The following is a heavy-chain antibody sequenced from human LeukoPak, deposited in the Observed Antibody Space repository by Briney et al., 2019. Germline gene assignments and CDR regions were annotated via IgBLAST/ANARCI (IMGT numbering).Heavy chain of an antibody. CDR1: GYTLTELS. Sequence: ASVKVSCKVSGYTLTELSMHWVRQAPGKGLEWMGGFDPEDGETIYAQKFQGRVTMTEGTSTDTAYMELSSLRSEDTAVYYCATFPYYYGSGQGGVWGKGTTVTISS. CDR2: FDPEDGET. J-gene: IGHJ6*04. V-gene: IGHV1-24*01. D-gene: IGHD3-10*01. CDR3: ATFPYYYGSGQGGV.